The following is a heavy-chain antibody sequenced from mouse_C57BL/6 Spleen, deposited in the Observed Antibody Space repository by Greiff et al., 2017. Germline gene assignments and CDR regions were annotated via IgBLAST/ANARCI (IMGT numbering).Heavy chain of an antibody. CDR3: ARFYYGSSYDFDY. J-gene: IGHJ2*01. CDR1: GYAFSSYW. Sequence: QVQLQQSGAELVKPGASVKISCKASGYAFSSYWMNWVKQRPGKGLEWIGQIYPGDGDTNYNGKFKGKATLTADKSSSTAYMQLSSLTSEDSAVYFCARFYYGSSYDFDYWGEGTTLTVS. D-gene: IGHD1-1*01. V-gene: IGHV1-80*01. CDR2: IYPGDGDT.